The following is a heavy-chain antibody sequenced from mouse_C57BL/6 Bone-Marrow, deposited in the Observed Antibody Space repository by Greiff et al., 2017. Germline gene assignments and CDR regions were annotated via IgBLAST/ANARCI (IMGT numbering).Heavy chain of an antibody. D-gene: IGHD2-2*01. V-gene: IGHV1-15*01. CDR2: IDPETGGT. CDR3: TREGTMVTTRARDY. J-gene: IGHJ4*01. CDR1: GYTFTDYE. Sequence: QVQLQQSGAELVRPGASVTLSCKASGYTFTDYEMHWVKQTPVHGLEWIGAIDPETGGTAYNQKFKGKAILTADKSSSTAYMELRSLTSEDSAVYYCTREGTMVTTRARDYWGQGTSVTVSS.